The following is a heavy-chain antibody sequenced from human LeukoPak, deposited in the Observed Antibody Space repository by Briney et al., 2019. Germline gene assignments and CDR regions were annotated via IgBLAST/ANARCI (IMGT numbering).Heavy chain of an antibody. Sequence: PGGSLRLSCAASGFTFSSYAMSWVRQAPGKGLEWVSAISGSGGSTYHADSVKGRFTISRDNSKNTLYLQMNSLRAEDTAVYYCAKGVVRFLEWSPPDYWGQGTLVTVSS. J-gene: IGHJ4*02. CDR3: AKGVVRFLEWSPPDY. CDR2: ISGSGGST. D-gene: IGHD3-3*01. V-gene: IGHV3-23*01. CDR1: GFTFSSYA.